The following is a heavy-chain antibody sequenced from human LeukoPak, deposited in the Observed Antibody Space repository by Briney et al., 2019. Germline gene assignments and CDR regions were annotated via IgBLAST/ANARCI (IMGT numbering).Heavy chain of an antibody. D-gene: IGHD3-22*01. CDR2: IYHSGST. CDR3: ARDRYYYDSSGYLPFDY. J-gene: IGHJ4*02. V-gene: IGHV4-4*02. CDR1: GGSISSSNW. Sequence: SGTLSLTCAVSGGSISSSNWWSWVRPPPGKGLEWIGEIYHSGSTNYNPSLKSRVTISVDKSKSQFSLKLSSVTAADTAVYYGARDRYYYDSSGYLPFDYWGQGTLVSVSS.